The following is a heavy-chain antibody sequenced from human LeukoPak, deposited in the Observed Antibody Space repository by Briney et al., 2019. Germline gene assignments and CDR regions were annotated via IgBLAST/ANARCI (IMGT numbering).Heavy chain of an antibody. CDR1: GGSISSYY. J-gene: IGHJ5*02. D-gene: IGHD6-13*01. V-gene: IGHV4-4*07. Sequence: PSETLSLTCNVSGGSISSYYWNWIRQPAGKGMEWIGRIYTSGSTNYNPSLKSRVTMSVDTSKNQFSLRLSSVTAADTAVYYCARGIAAAGTWGWFDPWGQGILVTVSS. CDR2: IYTSGST. CDR3: ARGIAAAGTWGWFDP.